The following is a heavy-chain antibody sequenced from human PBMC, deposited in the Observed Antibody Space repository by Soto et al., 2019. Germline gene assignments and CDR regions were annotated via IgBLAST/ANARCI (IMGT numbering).Heavy chain of an antibody. CDR3: VRENEMAGATSAFEY. D-gene: IGHD1-26*01. CDR2: IDARSNYI. V-gene: IGHV3-21*06. CDR1: GFRSNSYS. Sequence: PGGSLRLSCEASGFRSNSYSMNWVRQAPQKGLEWVSLIDARSNYIYYADSVKGRFTISRDNARNSLYLQMDSLRVEDTAVYYCVRENEMAGATSAFEYWGQGTPVTVSS. J-gene: IGHJ4*02.